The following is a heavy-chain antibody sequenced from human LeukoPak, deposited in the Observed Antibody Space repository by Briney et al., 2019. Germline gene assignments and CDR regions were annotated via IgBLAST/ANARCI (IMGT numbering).Heavy chain of an antibody. CDR2: ISYDRSNK. V-gene: IGHV3-30-3*01. CDR1: GFTFSSYA. J-gene: IGHJ4*02. D-gene: IGHD4-17*01. CDR3: ARVGYGDYLDY. Sequence: GGSLRLSCAASGFTFSSYAMHWVRQAPGKGLERVAVISYDRSNKYYADSVKGRFTISRDNSKNTLYLQMNSLRAEDTAVYYCARVGYGDYLDYWGQGTLVTVSS.